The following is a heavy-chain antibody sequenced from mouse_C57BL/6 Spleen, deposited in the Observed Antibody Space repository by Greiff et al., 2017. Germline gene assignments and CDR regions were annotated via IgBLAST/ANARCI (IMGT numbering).Heavy chain of an antibody. V-gene: IGHV1-22*01. Sequence: VQLQQSGPELVKPGASVKMSCKASGYTFTDYNMHWVKQSHGKSLEWIGYINPNNGGTSYNEKFKSKATLTVNKSSSTAYMELRSLTSEDSAVXYCARSRAYDYDYAMDYWGQGTSVTVSS. CDR1: GYTFTDYN. D-gene: IGHD1-1*01. CDR2: INPNNGGT. CDR3: ARSRAYDYDYAMDY. J-gene: IGHJ4*01.